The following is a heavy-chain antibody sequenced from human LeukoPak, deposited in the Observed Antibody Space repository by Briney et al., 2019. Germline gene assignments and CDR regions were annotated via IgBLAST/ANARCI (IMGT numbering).Heavy chain of an antibody. D-gene: IGHD5-12*01. Sequence: GGSLRLSCAVSGLTFSNFKMNWVRQAPGKGLEWVSYITSSGATIYYADSVKGRFTISRDNAKNSLYLQMNSLRVEDTAVYYCARQYGGYVAYWGQGTLVTVSS. CDR2: ITSSGATI. V-gene: IGHV3-48*03. CDR1: GLTFSNFK. CDR3: ARQYGGYVAY. J-gene: IGHJ4*02.